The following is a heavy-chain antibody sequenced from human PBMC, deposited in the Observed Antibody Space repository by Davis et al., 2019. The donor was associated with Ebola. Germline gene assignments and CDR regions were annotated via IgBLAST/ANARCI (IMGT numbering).Heavy chain of an antibody. CDR2: IYYSGST. J-gene: IGHJ6*02. CDR3: AREGIAVAGTFYYYGMDV. CDR1: GGSISSHY. Sequence: PSETLSLTCTVSGGSISSHYWSWIRQPPGKGLEWIGYIYYSGSTNYNPSLKSRVTMSVDTSKNQFSLKLSSVTAADTAVYYCAREGIAVAGTFYYYGMDVWGQGTTVTVSS. D-gene: IGHD6-19*01. V-gene: IGHV4-59*11.